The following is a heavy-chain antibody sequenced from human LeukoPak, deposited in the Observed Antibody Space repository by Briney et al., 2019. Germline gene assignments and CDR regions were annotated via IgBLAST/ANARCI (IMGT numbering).Heavy chain of an antibody. J-gene: IGHJ4*02. CDR1: GLTFGDYA. CDR3: TRDLCSSTSCYAPFDY. D-gene: IGHD2-2*01. V-gene: IGHV3-49*04. CDR2: IRSKAYGGTT. Sequence: GGSLRLSCTASGLTFGDYAMSWVRHAPGKGVEWVAFIRSKAYGGTTGYASSVKGRFTISKDDSTTIAYLQMNSLKTEDTVLFSCTRDLCSSTSCYAPFDYWGQGTLVTVSS.